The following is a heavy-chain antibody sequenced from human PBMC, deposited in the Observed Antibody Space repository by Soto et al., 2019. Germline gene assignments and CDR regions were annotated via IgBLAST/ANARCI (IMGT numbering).Heavy chain of an antibody. J-gene: IGHJ1*01. Sequence: PGGSLRLSCAASGFTFDDYAMHWVRQVPGKGLEWVSGINWNSGSIGYGDSVKGRFAISRDNAKNSLHLQMNSLGAEDTAFYYCVKDESINWYSGHFRHWGQGTLVTVSS. CDR2: INWNSGSI. V-gene: IGHV3-9*01. D-gene: IGHD6-13*01. CDR3: VKDESINWYSGHFRH. CDR1: GFTFDDYA.